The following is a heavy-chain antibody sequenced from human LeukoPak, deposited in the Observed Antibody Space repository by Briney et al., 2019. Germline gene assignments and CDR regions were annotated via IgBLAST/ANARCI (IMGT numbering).Heavy chain of an antibody. CDR2: ISYTGST. Sequence: SETLSLTCTVSGGSITTHYWTWIRQPPGKALEWIGYISYTGSTDYNPSLRSRVTISADTSKNQFPLKLSSVSAADTALYFCARSGGAGGIPHNWFDPWGQGTLVTVSS. CDR3: ARSGGAGGIPHNWFDP. CDR1: GGSITTHY. D-gene: IGHD2-15*01. V-gene: IGHV4-59*08. J-gene: IGHJ5*02.